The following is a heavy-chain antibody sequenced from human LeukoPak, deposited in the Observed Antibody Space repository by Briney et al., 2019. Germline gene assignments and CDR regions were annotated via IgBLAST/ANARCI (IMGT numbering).Heavy chain of an antibody. J-gene: IGHJ5*02. V-gene: IGHV1-18*04. CDR3: ARGDPVPYYYGSGSYYIGWFDP. CDR1: GYTFTSYG. D-gene: IGHD3-10*01. Sequence: GASVKVSCKASGYTFTSYGISWVRRAPGQGLEWMGWISAYNGNTNYAQKLQGRVTMTTDTSTSTAYMELRSLRSDDTAVYYCARGDPVPYYYGSGSYYIGWFDPWGQGTLVTVSS. CDR2: ISAYNGNT.